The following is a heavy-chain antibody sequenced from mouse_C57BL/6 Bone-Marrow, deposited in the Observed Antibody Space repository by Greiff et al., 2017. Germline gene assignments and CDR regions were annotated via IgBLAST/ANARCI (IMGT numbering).Heavy chain of an antibody. CDR1: GFPFSRYA. D-gene: IGHD1-1*01. CDR3: TRGACCGSFYYYAMDY. J-gene: IGHJ4*01. V-gene: IGHV5-9-1*02. Sequence: EVKLVESGAGFVKPGGSLNLSCAASGFPFSRYAMSWVRQTPEKRLEWVAYISSGGDYIYYADTVKGRFTISRDNARNTLYLQMSSLKSEDTAMYYCTRGACCGSFYYYAMDYWGQGTSVTVSS. CDR2: ISSGGDYI.